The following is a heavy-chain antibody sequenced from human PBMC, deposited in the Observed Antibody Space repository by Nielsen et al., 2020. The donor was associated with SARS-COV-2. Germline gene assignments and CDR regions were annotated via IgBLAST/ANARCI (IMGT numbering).Heavy chain of an antibody. CDR1: GFTFSSYS. CDR2: ISSSSSYI. D-gene: IGHD3-3*01. Sequence: GESLKISCAASGFTFSSYSMNWVRQAPGKGLEWVSSISSSSSYIYYADSVKGRFTISRDNAKNSLYLQMNSLRAEDTAVYYCARETRVLRFLEWLSRPYYYYYGMDVWGQGTTVTVSS. V-gene: IGHV3-21*01. J-gene: IGHJ6*02. CDR3: ARETRVLRFLEWLSRPYYYYYGMDV.